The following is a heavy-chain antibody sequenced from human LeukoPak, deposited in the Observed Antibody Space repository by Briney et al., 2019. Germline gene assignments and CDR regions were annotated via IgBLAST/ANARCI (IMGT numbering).Heavy chain of an antibody. CDR3: ARRAPSAGYFDL. Sequence: SQTLSLTCTVSGGSISSGGYYWSRIRQHPGKGLEWIGYIYYSGSTYYNPSLQSRVTISKDTSKNQFSLKLSSVTAADTAVYYCARRAPSAGYFDLWGRGTLVTVSS. V-gene: IGHV4-31*03. CDR2: IYYSGST. J-gene: IGHJ2*01. CDR1: GGSISSGGYY.